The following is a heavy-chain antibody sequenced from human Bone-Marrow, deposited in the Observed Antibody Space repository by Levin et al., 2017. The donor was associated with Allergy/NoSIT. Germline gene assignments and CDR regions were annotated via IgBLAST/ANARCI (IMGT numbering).Heavy chain of an antibody. CDR1: GFNFRIYA. CDR3: AKDVVLSSNDPFDV. V-gene: IGHV3-23*01. Sequence: GGSLRLSCAATGFNFRIYAMSWVREVPGRGLEWVSAINNRGSNSYYSDSVRGRFTVSRDNAKNTLYLEMNSLRVEDTALYYCAKDVVLSSNDPFDVWGQGTMVTVSS. D-gene: IGHD2/OR15-2a*01. J-gene: IGHJ3*01. CDR2: INNRGSNS.